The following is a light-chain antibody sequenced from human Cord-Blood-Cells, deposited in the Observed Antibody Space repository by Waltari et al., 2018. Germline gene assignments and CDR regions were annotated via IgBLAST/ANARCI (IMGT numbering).Light chain of an antibody. CDR2: DNN. CDR3: GTWDSSLSVVV. Sequence: QAVLTQPPSVSAAPGQKVNSSCSGRSSNIGNNYVSCYQQLPGTAPKLLIYDNNKRPSGIPDRFSGSKSGTSATLGITGLQTGDEADYYCGTWDSSLSVVVFGGGTKLTVL. CDR1: SSNIGNNY. V-gene: IGLV1-51*01. J-gene: IGLJ2*01.